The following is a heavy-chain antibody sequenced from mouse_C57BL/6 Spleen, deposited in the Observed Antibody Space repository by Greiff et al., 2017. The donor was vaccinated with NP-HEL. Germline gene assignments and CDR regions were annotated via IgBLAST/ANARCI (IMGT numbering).Heavy chain of an antibody. V-gene: IGHV5-12*01. CDR1: GFTFSDYY. Sequence: EVKVVESGGGLVQPGGSLKLSCAASGFTFSDYYMYWVRQTPEKRLEWVAYISNGGGSTYYPDTVKGRFTISRDNAKNTLYLQMSRLKSEDTAMYYCARHADYYGSHFDYWGQGTTLTVSS. CDR2: ISNGGGST. J-gene: IGHJ2*01. CDR3: ARHADYYGSHFDY. D-gene: IGHD1-1*01.